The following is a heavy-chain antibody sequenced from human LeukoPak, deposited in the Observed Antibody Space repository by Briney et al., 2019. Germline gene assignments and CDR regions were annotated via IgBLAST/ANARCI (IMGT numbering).Heavy chain of an antibody. D-gene: IGHD4-11*01. V-gene: IGHV3-11*04. CDR2: ISIGGGSV. CDR1: GFTFTDYY. Sequence: KPGGSLRLSCAVSGFTFTDYYMSWIRQAPGKGLEWVSHISIGGGSVDYADSVKGRFTISRDNTKKSVYLQMNSLRVEDTAVYYCARDNINYDYWGQGILVTVSS. CDR3: ARDNINYDY. J-gene: IGHJ4*02.